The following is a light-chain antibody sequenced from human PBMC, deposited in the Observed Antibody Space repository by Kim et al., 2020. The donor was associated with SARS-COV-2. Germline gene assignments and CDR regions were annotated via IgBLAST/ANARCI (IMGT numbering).Light chain of an antibody. Sequence: SPGERATLSCRASQSLTSNLAWYQQKPGQAPRLLIYGASTRATGIPARFSGSGSGTEFTLTISSLQSEDFAVYYCQQYNNWPPLTFGGGTKLEI. CDR3: QQYNNWPPLT. CDR1: QSLTSN. J-gene: IGKJ4*01. V-gene: IGKV3-15*01. CDR2: GAS.